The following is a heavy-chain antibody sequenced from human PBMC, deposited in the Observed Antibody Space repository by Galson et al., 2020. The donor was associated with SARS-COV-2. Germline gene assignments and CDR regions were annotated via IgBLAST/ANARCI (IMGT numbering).Heavy chain of an antibody. CDR1: GGSISGSTYY. CDR3: ARGFSDYGPMDV. D-gene: IGHD4-17*01. CDR2: IHYSAST. Sequence: SQTLSLTCTVSGGSISGSTYYWGWIRQPPGKGLEWIGNIHYSASTYYNPSLRSRVTISVDTSKNQFSLKLSSVTAADTAVYYCARGFSDYGPMDVWGQGTTVTVSS. V-gene: IGHV4-39*07. J-gene: IGHJ6*02.